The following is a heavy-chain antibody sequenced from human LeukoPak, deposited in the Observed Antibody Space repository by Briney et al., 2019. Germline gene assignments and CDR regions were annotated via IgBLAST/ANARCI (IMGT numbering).Heavy chain of an antibody. Sequence: QPGGSLRLSCAASGFTFSSYWMSWVRQTPGKALEWVANIKSDGSEKYYVDSVKGRFTISRDNAKNSLYLQMNSLRAEDTAVYYCARDLIGIADYYGMDVWGQGTTVTVSS. CDR3: ARDLIGIADYYGMDV. D-gene: IGHD6-13*01. CDR2: IKSDGSEK. CDR1: GFTFSSYW. J-gene: IGHJ6*02. V-gene: IGHV3-7*01.